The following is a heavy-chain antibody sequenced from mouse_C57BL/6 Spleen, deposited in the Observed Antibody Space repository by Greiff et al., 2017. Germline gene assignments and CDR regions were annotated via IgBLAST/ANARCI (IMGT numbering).Heavy chain of an antibody. CDR2: INPSNGGT. CDR1: GYTFTSYW. J-gene: IGHJ4*01. V-gene: IGHV1-53*01. CDR3: ARSSSIYAMDD. D-gene: IGHD1-1*01. Sequence: VQLQQSGTELVQPGASVKLSCKASGYTFTSYWMHWVKQRPGQGLEWIGNINPSNGGTNYNEKFKSKATLTVDKSTSTAYMQLRSLTSEDSAVYYSARSSSIYAMDDWGKGTSVTVSS.